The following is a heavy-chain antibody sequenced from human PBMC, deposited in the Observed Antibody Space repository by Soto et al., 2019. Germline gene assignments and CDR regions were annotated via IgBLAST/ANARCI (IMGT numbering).Heavy chain of an antibody. V-gene: IGHV3-30*03. CDR1: GFTFSSYG. Sequence: QVQLVESGGGVVQPGRSLRLSCAASGFTFSSYGIHWVRQXPXXXXXXXXVISYDGSNKYYADSVKGRFTISRDNSKNTLYLXMXSLXXXDXXVXXXXXXXXXXXXXXXXXXDXWGQGTQVTVSS. J-gene: IGHJ5*02. CDR3: XXXXXXXXXXXXXXXDX. CDR2: ISYDGSNK.